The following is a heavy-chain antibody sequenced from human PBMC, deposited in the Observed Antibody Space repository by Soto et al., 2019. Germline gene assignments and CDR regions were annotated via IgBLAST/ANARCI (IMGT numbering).Heavy chain of an antibody. Sequence: SVKVSCKASGGTFSNYPFTWVRQAPGQGLEWMGGIIPVFGTVTYAQKFQGRVTISADESTSTTYMEMRSLTPEDTAVYYCARPRTVATTKGYDYWGQGTPVTVSS. V-gene: IGHV1-69*13. CDR1: GGTFSNYP. CDR2: IIPVFGTV. J-gene: IGHJ4*02. CDR3: ARPRTVATTKGYDY. D-gene: IGHD1-1*01.